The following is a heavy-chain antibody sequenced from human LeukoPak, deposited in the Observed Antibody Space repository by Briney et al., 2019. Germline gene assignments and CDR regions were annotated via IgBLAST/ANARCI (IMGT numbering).Heavy chain of an antibody. CDR3: ARRDYGDPTYWYFDL. CDR1: GGSISSYY. J-gene: IGHJ2*01. Sequence: SETLSLTCTVSGGSISSYYWSWIRQPPGKGLEWIGYIYYSGSTNYNPSLKSRVTISVGTSKNQFSLKLSSVTAADTAVYYCARRDYGDPTYWYFDLWGRGTLVTVSS. D-gene: IGHD4-17*01. V-gene: IGHV4-59*08. CDR2: IYYSGST.